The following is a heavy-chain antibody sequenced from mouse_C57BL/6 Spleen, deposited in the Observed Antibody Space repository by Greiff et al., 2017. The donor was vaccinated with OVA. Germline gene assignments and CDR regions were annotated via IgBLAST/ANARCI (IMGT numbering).Heavy chain of an antibody. CDR2: ISSGSSTI. CDR1: GFPFSDYG. CDR3: ERNDDYDGFAD. D-gene: IGHD2-4*01. J-gene: IGHJ3*01. V-gene: IGHV5-17*01. Sequence: EVKLVESGGGLVKPGGSLKLSCAASGFPFSDYGMHWVRQAPEKGLEWVAYISSGSSTIYYADTVKGRFTISRDNAKKTLFLQMTSRRSEDTAMYYCERNDDYDGFADWGQGTLVTVSA.